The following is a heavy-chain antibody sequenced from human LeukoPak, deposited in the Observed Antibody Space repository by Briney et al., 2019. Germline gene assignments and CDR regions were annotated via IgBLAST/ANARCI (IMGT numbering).Heavy chain of an antibody. V-gene: IGHV3-23*01. Sequence: PGGSLRLSCAASEFTFSSYAMSWVRQAPGKGLEWVSAISGSSGSTYYADSVRGRFTISRDTSRSTLYLQMNSLRAEDAAVYYCAKAPVTSCRGAFCYPFDYWGQGTLVTVSS. CDR1: EFTFSSYA. J-gene: IGHJ4*02. D-gene: IGHD2-15*01. CDR2: ISGSSGST. CDR3: AKAPVTSCRGAFCYPFDY.